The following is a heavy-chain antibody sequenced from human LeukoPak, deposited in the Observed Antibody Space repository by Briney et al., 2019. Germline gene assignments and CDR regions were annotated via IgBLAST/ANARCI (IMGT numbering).Heavy chain of an antibody. CDR1: GFTFSSYA. Sequence: PGGSLRLSRAASGFTFSSYAMSWVRQAPGKGLEWVSAISGSGGSTYYADSVKGRFTISRDNSKNTLYLQMNSLRAEDTAVYYCARGTPLYYYDSSGYYSDAFDIWGQGTMVTVSS. J-gene: IGHJ3*02. V-gene: IGHV3-23*01. D-gene: IGHD3-22*01. CDR2: ISGSGGST. CDR3: ARGTPLYYYDSSGYYSDAFDI.